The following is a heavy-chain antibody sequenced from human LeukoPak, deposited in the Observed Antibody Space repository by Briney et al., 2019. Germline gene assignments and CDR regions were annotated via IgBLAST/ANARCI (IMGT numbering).Heavy chain of an antibody. CDR2: IYYSGST. CDR3: ARTGAVAGPGRYYYYYYMDV. Sequence: SETLSLTCTVSGGSISSSSYYWGWIRQPPGKGLEWIGSIYYSGSTYYNPSLKSRVTISVDTSKNQFSLKLSSVTAADTAVYYCARTGAVAGPGRYYYYYYMDVWGKGTTVTVSS. V-gene: IGHV4-39*07. CDR1: GGSISSSSYY. J-gene: IGHJ6*03. D-gene: IGHD6-19*01.